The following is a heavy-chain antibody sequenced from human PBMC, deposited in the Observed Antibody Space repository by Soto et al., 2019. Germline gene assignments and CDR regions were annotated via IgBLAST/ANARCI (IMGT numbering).Heavy chain of an antibody. J-gene: IGHJ4*02. CDR3: ARGDSGSGSVVLVPGIDFYSFDN. Sequence: QVQLVESGGGVVQPGRSLRLSCAASGFTLSSYGMHWVRQAPGKGLEWVAVIWYDGDKKYYADSVKVRFTISRDESKNAVYLHMRRLRGEDTGVSYCARGDSGSGSVVLVPGIDFYSFDNWGQGTLVSVSS. D-gene: IGHD2-21*02. V-gene: IGHV3-33*01. CDR1: GFTLSSYG. CDR2: IWYDGDKK.